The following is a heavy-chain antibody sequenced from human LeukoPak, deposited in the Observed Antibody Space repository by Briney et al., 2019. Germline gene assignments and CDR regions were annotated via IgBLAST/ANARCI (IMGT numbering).Heavy chain of an antibody. CDR3: ARESVPAVAARRELNY. J-gene: IGHJ4*02. Sequence: ASVKVSCKASGYTFTGYYMHWVRQAPGQGLEWMGWINPNSGGTNYAQKFQGRVTMTRDTSISTVYMEMSRLRSDDTAVYYCARESVPAVAARRELNYWGQGTLVAVSS. D-gene: IGHD6-6*01. V-gene: IGHV1-2*02. CDR1: GYTFTGYY. CDR2: INPNSGGT.